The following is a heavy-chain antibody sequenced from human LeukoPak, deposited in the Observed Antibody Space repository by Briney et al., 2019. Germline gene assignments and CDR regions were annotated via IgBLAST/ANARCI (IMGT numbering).Heavy chain of an antibody. D-gene: IGHD1-14*01. J-gene: IGHJ3*02. CDR3: ARAPTKRITFSEDDAFDI. Sequence: ASVKVSCKASGYTFTGYYMHWVRQAPGQGLEWMGWINPNSGGTNHAQKFQGRGTMTRDTSISTAYMELSRLRSDDTAVYYCARAPTKRITFSEDDAFDIWGQGTMVTVSS. CDR2: INPNSGGT. V-gene: IGHV1-2*02. CDR1: GYTFTGYY.